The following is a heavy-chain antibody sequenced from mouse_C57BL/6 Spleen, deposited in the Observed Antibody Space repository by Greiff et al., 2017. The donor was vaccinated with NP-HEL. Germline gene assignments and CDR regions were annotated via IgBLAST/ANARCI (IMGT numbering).Heavy chain of an antibody. CDR1: GFTFSSYA. CDR2: ISDGGSYT. V-gene: IGHV5-4*01. J-gene: IGHJ4*01. Sequence: EVNLVESGGGLVKPGGSLKLSCAASGFTFSSYAMSWVRQTPEKRLEWVATISDGGSYTYYPDNVKGRFTISRDNAKNNLYLQMSHLKSEDTAMYYCARDKEAMDYWGQGTSVTVSS. CDR3: ARDKEAMDY.